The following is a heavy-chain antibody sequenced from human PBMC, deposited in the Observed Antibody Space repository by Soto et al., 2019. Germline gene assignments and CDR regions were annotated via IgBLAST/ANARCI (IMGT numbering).Heavy chain of an antibody. CDR2: IYHSGST. CDR3: ARTTSNWNYYFDY. V-gene: IGHV4-4*02. Sequence: SETLSLTCAVSGGSISSSNWWSWVRQPPGKGLEWIGEIYHSGSTNYNPSLKSRVTISVDKSKNQFSLKLSSVTAADTAVYYCARTTSNWNYYFDYWGQGTLVTVSS. D-gene: IGHD1-7*01. J-gene: IGHJ4*02. CDR1: GGSISSSNW.